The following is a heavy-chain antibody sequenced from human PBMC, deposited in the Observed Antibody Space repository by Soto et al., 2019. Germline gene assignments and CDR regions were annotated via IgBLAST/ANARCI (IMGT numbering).Heavy chain of an antibody. V-gene: IGHV3-49*03. CDR1: GFTFGDYA. Sequence: GGSLRLSCTASGFTFGDYAMSWFRQAPGKGLEWVGFIRSKAYGGTTEYAASVKGRFTISRDDSKSIAYLQMNSLKTEDTAVYYCTRDSPNDDILTGYSQYFDYWGQGTLVTVSS. CDR3: TRDSPNDDILTGYSQYFDY. D-gene: IGHD3-9*01. CDR2: IRSKAYGGTT. J-gene: IGHJ4*02.